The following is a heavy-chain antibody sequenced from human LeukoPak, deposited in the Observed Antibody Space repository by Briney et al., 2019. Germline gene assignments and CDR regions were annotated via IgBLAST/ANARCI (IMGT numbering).Heavy chain of an antibody. Sequence: GGSLRLSCAASGFTFSTYSMNWVRQAPGKGLEWVSYISSSSSTIYYADSVKGRFTISRDNSKNTLYLQMNSLRAEDTAVYYCAKTRPLSAANSEKRPSYFDYWGQGTLVTVSS. J-gene: IGHJ4*02. CDR1: GFTFSTYS. V-gene: IGHV3-48*01. CDR3: AKTRPLSAANSEKRPSYFDY. D-gene: IGHD1-14*01. CDR2: ISSSSSTI.